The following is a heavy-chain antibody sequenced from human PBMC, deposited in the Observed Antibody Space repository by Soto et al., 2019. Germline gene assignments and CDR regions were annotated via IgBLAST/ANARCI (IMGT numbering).Heavy chain of an antibody. CDR3: AKVLYSSSWFDFDY. D-gene: IGHD6-13*01. V-gene: IGHV3-9*01. CDR1: GFTFDDYA. J-gene: IGHJ4*02. Sequence: GGSLRLSCAASGFTFDDYAMHWVRQAPGKGLEWVSGISWNSGSIGYADSVKGRFTISRDNAKNSLYLQMNSLRAEDTALYYCAKVLYSSSWFDFDYWGQGTLVTVSS. CDR2: ISWNSGSI.